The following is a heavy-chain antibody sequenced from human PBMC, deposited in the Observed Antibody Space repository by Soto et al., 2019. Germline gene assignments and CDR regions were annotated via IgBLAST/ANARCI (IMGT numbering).Heavy chain of an antibody. Sequence: PSETLSLTCTVSGGSISSYYWSWIRQPPGKGLEWIGYIYYSGSTNYNPSLKSRVTISVDTSKNQFSLKLSSVTAADTAVYYCAGTYYDFWSGYPNWFDPWGQGTLVTVSS. CDR1: GGSISSYY. J-gene: IGHJ5*02. V-gene: IGHV4-59*08. D-gene: IGHD3-3*01. CDR2: IYYSGST. CDR3: AGTYYDFWSGYPNWFDP.